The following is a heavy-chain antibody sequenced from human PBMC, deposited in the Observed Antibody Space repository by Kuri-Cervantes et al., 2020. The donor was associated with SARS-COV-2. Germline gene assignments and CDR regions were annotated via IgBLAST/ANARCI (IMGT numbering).Heavy chain of an antibody. V-gene: IGHV4-4*07. CDR2: LYTSGST. D-gene: IGHD6-19*01. Sequence: SETLSLTCTVSSGSIKNYYWTWIRQPAGKGLEWIGRLYTSGSTDYNASFKSRITMSLDTSKNQFSLNLTSLTAADTAVFFCARDRIAVAGDWFDPWGQGTLVTVSS. CDR3: ARDRIAVAGDWFDP. J-gene: IGHJ5*02. CDR1: SGSIKNYY.